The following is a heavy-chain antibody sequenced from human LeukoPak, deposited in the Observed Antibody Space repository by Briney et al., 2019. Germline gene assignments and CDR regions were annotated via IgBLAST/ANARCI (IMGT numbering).Heavy chain of an antibody. V-gene: IGHV3-30*03. Sequence: GGSLRLSCEASGLTFSRYAMHWVRQVPGKGLEWVAVISNDGNNKYYSDSVRGRFTISRDNSKSTLFLQMNSLRAEDTAVYYCARTERYYYDNSGNYYDLGGPHFDSWGQGTLVTVSS. J-gene: IGHJ4*02. D-gene: IGHD3-22*01. CDR3: ARTERYYYDNSGNYYDLGGPHFDS. CDR1: GLTFSRYA. CDR2: ISNDGNNK.